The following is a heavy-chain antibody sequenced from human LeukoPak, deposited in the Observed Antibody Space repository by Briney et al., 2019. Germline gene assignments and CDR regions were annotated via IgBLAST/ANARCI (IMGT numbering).Heavy chain of an antibody. J-gene: IGHJ4*02. Sequence: GGSLRLACAASGFTSSNSWMSWVSQAPGEGLEWVGRIKSKTDCGTTDYAAHVTGRFTISRDDSKNTLYLQMNSLKTEDTAVYYCTTVTTVTTRGLDYWGQGTLVTVSS. CDR3: TTVTTVTTRGLDY. CDR2: IKSKTDCGTT. CDR1: GFTSSNSW. D-gene: IGHD4-17*01. V-gene: IGHV3-15*01.